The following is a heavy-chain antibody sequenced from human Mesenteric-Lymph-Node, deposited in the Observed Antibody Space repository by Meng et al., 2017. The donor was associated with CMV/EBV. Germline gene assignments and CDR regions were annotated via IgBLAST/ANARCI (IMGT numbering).Heavy chain of an antibody. CDR3: AKSRSSTPGIVDD. CDR1: GVSVTSGAYH. J-gene: IGHJ4*02. CDR2: IYGTGIT. V-gene: IGHV4-61*08. D-gene: IGHD2/OR15-2a*01. Sequence: QGELQELGPGRGKPSGTLSLTCIVSGVSVTSGAYHWSWIRQSPGKGLEWIGYIYGTGITIYNPSLKSRVTILLETSKNQFSLKLNSVTTADTAVYYCAKSRSSTPGIVDDWGQGTLVTVSS.